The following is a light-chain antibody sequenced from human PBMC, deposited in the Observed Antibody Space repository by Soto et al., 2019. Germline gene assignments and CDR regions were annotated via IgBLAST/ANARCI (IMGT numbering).Light chain of an antibody. CDR3: QQYNNWPPLT. J-gene: IGKJ4*01. CDR2: GAS. Sequence: EIVLAQSPGTLSLSPGERATLSCRASQSVSSSYLAWYQQKPGQAPRLLIYGASSRATGIPDRLSGSGSGTDFTLTISRLEPEDFAVYYCQQYNNWPPLTFGGGTKVDIK. CDR1: QSVSSSY. V-gene: IGKV3-20*01.